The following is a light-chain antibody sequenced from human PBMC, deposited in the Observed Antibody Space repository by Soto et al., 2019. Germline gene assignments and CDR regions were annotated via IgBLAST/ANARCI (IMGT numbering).Light chain of an antibody. J-gene: IGLJ3*02. CDR2: DVS. CDR1: SSDVGGYNF. CDR3: CSYAGSYTLV. V-gene: IGLV2-11*01. Sequence: QSALTQPRSVSVSPGQSVTISCTGTSSDVGGYNFVSWYQHHPGKAPKLMIYDVSKRPSGVPDRFSGSKSGSTASLTISGLQAEDEADYYCCSYAGSYTLVFGGGTKLTVL.